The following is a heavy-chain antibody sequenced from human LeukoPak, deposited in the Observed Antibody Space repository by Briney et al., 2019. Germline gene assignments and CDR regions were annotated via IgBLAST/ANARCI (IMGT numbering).Heavy chain of an antibody. CDR1: GGSFSDYY. CDR2: MSPSGSS. Sequence: SETLSLTCAVYGGSFSDYYWTWIRQTPGKGLEWIGEMSPSGSSNYNPSLKSRVAISVDTSKNQFSLKLRSVTAADTAVYYCARGRQDVNMILVVMAGVSYYLDVWSKGTTVTVS. J-gene: IGHJ6*03. CDR3: ARGRQDVNMILVVMAGVSYYLDV. D-gene: IGHD3-22*01. V-gene: IGHV4-34*01.